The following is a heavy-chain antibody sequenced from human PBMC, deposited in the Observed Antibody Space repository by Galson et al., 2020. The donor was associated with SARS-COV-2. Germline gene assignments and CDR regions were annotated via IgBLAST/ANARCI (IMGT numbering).Heavy chain of an antibody. J-gene: IGHJ4*02. V-gene: IGHV4-30-2*01. Sequence: SETLSLTCAVSGGSISSGGYSWSWIRQPPGKGLEWIGYIYHSGSTYYNPSLKSRVTISVDRSKNQFSLKLSSVTAADTAVYYCARGSQSGLGRFDYWGQGTLVTVSS. CDR2: IYHSGST. CDR1: GGSISSGGYS. D-gene: IGHD3-22*01. CDR3: ARGSQSGLGRFDY.